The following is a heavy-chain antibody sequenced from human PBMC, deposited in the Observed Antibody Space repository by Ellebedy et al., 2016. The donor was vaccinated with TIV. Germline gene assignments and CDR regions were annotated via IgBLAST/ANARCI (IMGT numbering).Heavy chain of an antibody. Sequence: PGGSLRLSCAASGFTFSSYAMSWVRQAPGKGLEWVSAISGSGGSTYYADSVKGRFTISRDNSKNTLYLQMNSLRAEDTAVYYCAKVKRRWTYCGGDCYSPGAYWGQGTLVTVSS. J-gene: IGHJ4*02. CDR1: GFTFSSYA. D-gene: IGHD2-21*02. V-gene: IGHV3-23*01. CDR2: ISGSGGST. CDR3: AKVKRRWTYCGGDCYSPGAY.